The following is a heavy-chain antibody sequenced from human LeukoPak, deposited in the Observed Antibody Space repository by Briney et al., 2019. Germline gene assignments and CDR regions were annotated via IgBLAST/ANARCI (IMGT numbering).Heavy chain of an antibody. Sequence: PGGSLRLACAASGFTVSSNYISWVRQAPGKGLEWGTVIYSGGSTYYADYVKGRFTSSRDNSKNTLYLQMNSLRAEDTAVYYCARSPGAYCGGDCYPYYFDYWGQGTLVTVSS. D-gene: IGHD2-21*02. V-gene: IGHV3-53*01. CDR1: GFTVSSNY. CDR3: ARSPGAYCGGDCYPYYFDY. J-gene: IGHJ4*02. CDR2: IYSGGST.